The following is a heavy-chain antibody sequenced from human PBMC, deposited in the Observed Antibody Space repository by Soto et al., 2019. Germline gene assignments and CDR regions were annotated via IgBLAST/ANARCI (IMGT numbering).Heavy chain of an antibody. Sequence: QVQLQESGPGLVKPSQTLSLTCTVSGASITSGGYFWSWIRQKPGKGLEYIGYMYYGGTNYYNPSLKCRFSMSVDTSKNQFSLNLNAVTAADTAVYFCARDMGGSSAPLRYFDSWGPGVLVTVSS. CDR2: MYYGGTN. V-gene: IGHV4-31*03. D-gene: IGHD2-15*01. CDR1: GASITSGGYF. J-gene: IGHJ4*02. CDR3: ARDMGGSSAPLRYFDS.